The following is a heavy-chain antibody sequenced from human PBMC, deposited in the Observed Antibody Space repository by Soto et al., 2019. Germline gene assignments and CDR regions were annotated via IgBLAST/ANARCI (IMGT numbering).Heavy chain of an antibody. J-gene: IGHJ6*03. CDR1: GFTFSSYW. CDR2: INSDGSST. D-gene: IGHD6-13*01. Sequence: GGSLRLSCAASGFTFSSYWMHWVRQAPGKGLVWVSRINSDGSSTSYADSVKGRFTISRDNAKNTLYLQMNSLRAEDTAVYYCARAGYSSSWAVYYYYMDVWGKGTTVTAP. V-gene: IGHV3-74*01. CDR3: ARAGYSSSWAVYYYYMDV.